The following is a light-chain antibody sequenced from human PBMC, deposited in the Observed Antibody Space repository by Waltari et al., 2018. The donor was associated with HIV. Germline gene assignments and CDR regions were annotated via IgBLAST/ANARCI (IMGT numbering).Light chain of an antibody. V-gene: IGLV2-14*01. Sequence: QSALTYPASVSVSPGQSITISCTGTSSDAVGYNLFFWYKQHPGKAPKLMIDEVTNRPSGVSNRFSGSKSGNTASLTISGLQAEDGADYYCSSYTSSSTQVFGTGTKVTVL. J-gene: IGLJ1*01. CDR1: SSDAVGYNL. CDR2: EVT. CDR3: SSYTSSSTQV.